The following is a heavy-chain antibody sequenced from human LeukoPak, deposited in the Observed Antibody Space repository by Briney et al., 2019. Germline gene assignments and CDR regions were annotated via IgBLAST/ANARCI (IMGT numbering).Heavy chain of an antibody. CDR1: GGSFSGYY. CDR3: ATTRSDAFDI. D-gene: IGHD5-24*01. J-gene: IGHJ3*02. CDR2: INHSGST. Sequence: SETLSLTCAVYGGSFSGYYWSWIRQPPGKGLEWIGEINHSGSTNYNPSLKSRVTISVDTSKNQFSLRLSSVTAADTAVYYCATTRSDAFDIWGQGTMVTVSS. V-gene: IGHV4-34*01.